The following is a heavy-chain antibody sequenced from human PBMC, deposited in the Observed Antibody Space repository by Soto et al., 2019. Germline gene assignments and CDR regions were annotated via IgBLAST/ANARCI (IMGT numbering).Heavy chain of an antibody. J-gene: IGHJ6*02. D-gene: IGHD3-3*01. CDR3: ARPLRDSTIFGVVINYGMDV. V-gene: IGHV4-39*01. CDR2: IYYSGST. Sequence: ETLSLTCTVSGGSISSSSYYWGWIRQPPGKGLEWIGSIYYSGSTYYNPSLKSRVTISVDTSKNQFSLKLSSVTAADTAVYYCARPLRDSTIFGVVINYGMDVWGQGTTVTVSS. CDR1: GGSISSSSYY.